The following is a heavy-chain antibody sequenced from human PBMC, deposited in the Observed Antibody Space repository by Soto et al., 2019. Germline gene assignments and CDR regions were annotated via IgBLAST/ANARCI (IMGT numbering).Heavy chain of an antibody. CDR1: GFTFNTFRNYW. CDR2: IKRDGSEK. V-gene: IGHV3-7*01. Sequence: PGGSLRLSCAASGFTFNTFRNYWMNWVRQAPGKGLEWVANIKRDGSEKYYVDSVKGRFTISRDNDKNSLYLQMDGLRVEDTAVYYCARDHMDWLLLGPSGMDVWGQGTTVTVSS. CDR3: ARDHMDWLLLGPSGMDV. D-gene: IGHD3-9*01. J-gene: IGHJ6*02.